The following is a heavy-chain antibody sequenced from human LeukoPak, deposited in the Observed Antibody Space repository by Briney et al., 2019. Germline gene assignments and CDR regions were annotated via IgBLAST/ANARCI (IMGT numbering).Heavy chain of an antibody. V-gene: IGHV4-59*12. CDR1: GGSISSYY. Sequence: SETLSLTCTVSGGSISSYYWSWIRQPPGKGLEWIGYIYYSGSTNYNPSLKSRVTMSVDTSKNQFSLKVRSVTAPDTAVYYCAREGSATARPFVSNDYWGQGTLVTVSS. CDR3: AREGSATARPFVSNDY. D-gene: IGHD6-6*01. J-gene: IGHJ4*02. CDR2: IYYSGST.